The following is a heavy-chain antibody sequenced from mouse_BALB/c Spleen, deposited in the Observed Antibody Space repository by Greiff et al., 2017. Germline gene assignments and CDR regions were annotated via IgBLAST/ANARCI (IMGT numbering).Heavy chain of an antibody. J-gene: IGHJ2*01. V-gene: IGHV1-69*02. CDR1: GYTFTSYW. CDR2: IYPSDSYT. CDR3: TRHSLLRYFDY. D-gene: IGHD1-2*01. Sequence: VQLQQPGAELVRPGASVKLSCKASGYTFTSYWINWVKQRPGQGLEWIGNIYPSDSYTNYNQKFKDKATLTVDKSSSTAYMQLSSPTSEDSAVYYCTRHSLLRYFDYWGQGTTLTVSS.